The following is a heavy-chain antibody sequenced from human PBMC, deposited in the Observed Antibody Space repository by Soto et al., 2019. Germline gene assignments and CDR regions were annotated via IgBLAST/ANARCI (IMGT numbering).Heavy chain of an antibody. CDR1: GGSISSGDCY. CDR2: MYYSGKT. D-gene: IGHD6-13*01. Sequence: SETLSLTCTVSGGSISSGDCYWSWIRQHPEKGLEWIGSMYYSGKTYYSPSLKSRVIISVDTSKNQFSLRLNSVSAADTALYYCARLQKQPDRVGWFDPWGQGTLVTVSS. J-gene: IGHJ5*02. V-gene: IGHV4-31*03. CDR3: ARLQKQPDRVGWFDP.